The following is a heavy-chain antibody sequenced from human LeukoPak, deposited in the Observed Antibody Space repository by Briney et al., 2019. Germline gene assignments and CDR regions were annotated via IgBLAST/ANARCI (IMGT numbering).Heavy chain of an antibody. J-gene: IGHJ6*03. CDR3: AEDSAGGDFYMDV. D-gene: IGHD3-16*01. Sequence: GGSLRLSCAASGFTFADFTMHWVRQAPGKGLEWVSLISWDGGTTYYADSVKGRFTISRDNSKNSLYLQMNSLRTEDTALYYCAEDSAGGDFYMDVWGKGTTVTVSS. CDR1: GFTFADFT. V-gene: IGHV3-43*01. CDR2: ISWDGGTT.